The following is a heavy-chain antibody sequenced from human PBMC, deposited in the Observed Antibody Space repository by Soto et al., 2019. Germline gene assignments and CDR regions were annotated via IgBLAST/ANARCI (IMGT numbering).Heavy chain of an antibody. D-gene: IGHD5-18*01. J-gene: IGHJ5*02. V-gene: IGHV1-69*13. Sequence: SVKVSCKASGGTFSSYAISWVRQAPGQGLEWMGGIIPTFGTANYAQKFQGRVTITADESTSTAYMELSSLRSEDTAVYYCARDVHTAMVTGENWFDPSDQGTLVTVSS. CDR1: GGTFSSYA. CDR3: ARDVHTAMVTGENWFDP. CDR2: IIPTFGTA.